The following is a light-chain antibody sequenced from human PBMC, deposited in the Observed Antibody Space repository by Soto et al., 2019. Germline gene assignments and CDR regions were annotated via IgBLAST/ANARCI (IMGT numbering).Light chain of an antibody. CDR3: QQYNSYSGYT. CDR2: DAS. CDR1: QSISSW. V-gene: IGKV1-5*01. J-gene: IGKJ2*01. Sequence: DIQMTQSPSTLSASVGDRVTITCRASQSISSWLAWYQQKPGKAPKLLIYDASSLESGVPSRFSGSGSATEFTLTISSLQPDDFATYYCQQYNSYSGYTFGQGNKLEIK.